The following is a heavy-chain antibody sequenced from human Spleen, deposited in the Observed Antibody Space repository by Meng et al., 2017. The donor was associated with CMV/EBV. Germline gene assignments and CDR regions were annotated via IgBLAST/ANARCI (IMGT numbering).Heavy chain of an antibody. D-gene: IGHD6-19*01. CDR1: GFTFSSYA. Sequence: GESLKISCAASGFTFSSYAMSWVRQAPGKGLEWVAVISYDGSNKYYAASVKGRFTISRDNSKNTLYLQMNSLRAEDTAVYYWARDFNGWYYYYGMDVWGQGTTVTVSS. CDR3: ARDFNGWYYYYGMDV. CDR2: ISYDGSNK. J-gene: IGHJ6*02. V-gene: IGHV3-30-3*01.